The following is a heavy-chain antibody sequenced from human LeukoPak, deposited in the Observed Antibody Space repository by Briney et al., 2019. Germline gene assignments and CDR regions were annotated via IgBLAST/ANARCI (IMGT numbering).Heavy chain of an antibody. CDR2: INHSGST. V-gene: IGHV4-34*01. CDR3: ARKASIRGGFH. CDR1: GGSFSGYY. Sequence: SETLSFTCAVYGGSFSGYYWSWLRQPPGKGLEWIGEINHSGSTNYNPSLKSRITISVDTSKNQFSLKLISVTAADTAVYYCARKASIRGGFHWGQGTLVTVSS. J-gene: IGHJ4*02. D-gene: IGHD2-2*01.